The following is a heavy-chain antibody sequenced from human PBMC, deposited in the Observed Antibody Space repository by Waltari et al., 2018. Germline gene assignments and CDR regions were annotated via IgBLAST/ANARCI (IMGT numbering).Heavy chain of an antibody. J-gene: IGHJ4*02. CDR2: IYHRERN. Sequence: QVQLQESAQALVKPSETLSLTCDVSGYSISSGYYWGWIRQPHWKGLEWIGSIYHRERNHSNPSVKRRSTIAVYTSKNQFSLKRSSVTAADTAVYYCASCPKGVGDYDIDYWGQGTLVTVSS. V-gene: IGHV4-38-2*01. D-gene: IGHD3-22*01. CDR1: GYSISSGYY. CDR3: ASCPKGVGDYDIDY.